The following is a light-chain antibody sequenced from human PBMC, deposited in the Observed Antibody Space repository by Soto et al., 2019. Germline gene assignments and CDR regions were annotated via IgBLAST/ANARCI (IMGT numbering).Light chain of an antibody. V-gene: IGKV3-11*01. J-gene: IGKJ5*01. CDR2: DAS. Sequence: ILLTQSPATLSLSPWERATLSCRATFYIDTSLAWYQQRPGQAPRLLISDASARATGIPGRFSGSGSGTDFTLTISDLEPEDFALYYCQNHSDWPPITFGQGTRLEI. CDR1: FYIDTS. CDR3: QNHSDWPPIT.